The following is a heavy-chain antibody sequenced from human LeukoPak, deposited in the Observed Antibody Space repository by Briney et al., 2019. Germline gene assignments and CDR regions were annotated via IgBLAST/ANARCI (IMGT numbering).Heavy chain of an antibody. Sequence: SETLSLTRTVSGDSLSSINWWSWVRQPPGKGLEWIGEIYHTGSTNYNPSLKSRVAISIDKSKNQFSLKLTSVAAADTAVYYCARSTGHIVVLSAGINYYYGLDVWGQGTTVTVSS. CDR2: IYHTGST. D-gene: IGHD2-2*02. V-gene: IGHV4-4*02. CDR1: GDSLSSINW. J-gene: IGHJ6*02. CDR3: ARSTGHIVVLSAGINYYYGLDV.